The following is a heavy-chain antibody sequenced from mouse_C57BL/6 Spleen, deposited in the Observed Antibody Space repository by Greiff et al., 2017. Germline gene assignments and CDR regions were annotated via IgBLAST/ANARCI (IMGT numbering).Heavy chain of an antibody. Sequence: EVQLQQSGPELVKPGASVKISCKASGYTFTDYYMNWVKQSHGKSLEWIGDINPNNGGTSYNQKFKGKATLTVDKSSSTAYMELRSLTSEDSAVYYCARWGDGYYGYWGQGTTLTVSS. CDR3: ARWGDGYYGY. CDR2: INPNNGGT. CDR1: GYTFTDYY. D-gene: IGHD2-3*01. J-gene: IGHJ2*01. V-gene: IGHV1-26*01.